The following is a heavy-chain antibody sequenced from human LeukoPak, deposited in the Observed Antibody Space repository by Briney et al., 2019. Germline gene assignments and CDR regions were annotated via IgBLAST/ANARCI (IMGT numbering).Heavy chain of an antibody. CDR2: VNPSGDNT. V-gene: IGHV1-46*01. D-gene: IGHD4-11*01. J-gene: IGHJ4*02. CDR1: GYTFTTYY. Sequence: ASVKVSCKASGYTFTTYYMHWVRQAPGQGLEWMGIVNPSGDNTTHAQKFQGRVTMTKDTSTSAVHMELSSLRSEDTAVYYCARGSSYINPPDYWAREPWSPSPQ. CDR3: ARGSSYINPPDY.